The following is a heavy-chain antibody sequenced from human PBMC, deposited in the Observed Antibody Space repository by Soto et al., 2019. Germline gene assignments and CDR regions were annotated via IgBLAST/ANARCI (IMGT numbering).Heavy chain of an antibody. CDR1: GFTFTTYT. CDR3: ARDRDSSWYLAY. Sequence: EVQLVESGGDLVKIGGSLRLSCAASGFTFTTYTMNWVRQAPGKGLEWVASVSTSSSYIYYADSVKGRFTISRDNAKKSLYRHMNSLRDDDTAVYYCARDRDSSWYLAYWGQGTLFTVSS. D-gene: IGHD6-13*01. V-gene: IGHV3-21*01. J-gene: IGHJ4*02. CDR2: VSTSSSYI.